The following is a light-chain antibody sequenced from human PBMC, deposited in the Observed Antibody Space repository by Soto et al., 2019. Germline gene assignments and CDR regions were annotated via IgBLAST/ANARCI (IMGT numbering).Light chain of an antibody. CDR1: QSISSW. V-gene: IGKV1-5*03. J-gene: IGKJ2*01. Sequence: DIQMTQSPSTLSASVGDRVTITCRTSQSISSWLAWYQQKPGKAPKLLIYKASSLESGVPSWFSGSGSGTEFTLTISSLQPDDFATYYCQQYNSYPYTFGQGTRLEIK. CDR3: QQYNSYPYT. CDR2: KAS.